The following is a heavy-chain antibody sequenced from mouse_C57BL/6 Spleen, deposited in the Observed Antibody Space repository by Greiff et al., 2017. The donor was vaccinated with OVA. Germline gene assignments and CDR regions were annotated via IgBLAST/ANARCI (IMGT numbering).Heavy chain of an antibody. J-gene: IGHJ1*03. V-gene: IGHV1-69*01. CDR2: IDPSDSYT. Sequence: VQLQQPGAELVMPGASVKLSCKASGYTFTSYWMHWVKQRPGQGLEWIGEIDPSDSYTNYNQKFKGKSTLTVDKSSSTAYMQLSSLTSEDSAVYYCASYSSWYFDVWGTGTTVTVSS. CDR1: GYTFTSYW. D-gene: IGHD2-5*01. CDR3: ASYSSWYFDV.